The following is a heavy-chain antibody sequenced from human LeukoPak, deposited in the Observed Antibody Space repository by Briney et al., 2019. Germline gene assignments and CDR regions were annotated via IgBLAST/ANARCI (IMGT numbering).Heavy chain of an antibody. Sequence: GGSLRLSCAASGFTFSRYSMNWVRQAPGKGLEWVASISSTSTFIYSADSVKGRFTISRDTAKNSLFLQMNSLRAEDTAIYYCARDYFDSSDYPQTYYYYYMGVWGKGTTVTVSS. D-gene: IGHD3-22*01. CDR1: GFTFSRYS. V-gene: IGHV3-21*01. J-gene: IGHJ6*03. CDR2: ISSTSTFI. CDR3: ARDYFDSSDYPQTYYYYYMGV.